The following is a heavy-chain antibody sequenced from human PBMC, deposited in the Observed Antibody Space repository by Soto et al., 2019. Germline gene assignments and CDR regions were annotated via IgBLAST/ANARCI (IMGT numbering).Heavy chain of an antibody. CDR3: ARVPGP. CDR1: GGSISSYY. J-gene: IGHJ5*02. CDR2: IYYSGST. Sequence: PSETLSLTCTVSGGSISSYYWSWIRQPPGKGLEWIGYIYYSGSTNYNPSLESRVTISVDTSKNQFSLKLSSVTAADTAVYYCARVPGPWGQGTLVTVSS. V-gene: IGHV4-59*12.